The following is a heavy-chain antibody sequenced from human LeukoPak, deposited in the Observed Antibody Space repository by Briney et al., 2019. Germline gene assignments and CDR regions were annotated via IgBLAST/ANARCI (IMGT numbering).Heavy chain of an antibody. Sequence: SSETLSLTCTVSGGSISSYYWSWIRQPAGKGLEWIGRIYTSGSTNYNPSLKSRVTISVDTSQNHFSLKLSSVTAADTAVYYCARDESNGAFDIWGQGTMVTVSS. CDR1: GGSISSYY. CDR2: IYTSGST. CDR3: ARDESNGAFDI. V-gene: IGHV4-4*07. J-gene: IGHJ3*02. D-gene: IGHD2-8*01.